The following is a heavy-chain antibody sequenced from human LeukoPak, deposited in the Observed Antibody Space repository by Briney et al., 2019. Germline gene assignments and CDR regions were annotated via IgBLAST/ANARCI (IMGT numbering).Heavy chain of an antibody. V-gene: IGHV4-34*01. CDR1: GGSFSGYY. CDR3: VRQLEGGHEAKDH. Sequence: SVTLSLTCAVYGGSFSGYYWSWIRQPPGKGLEWIGEINHSGSTNYSPSLKSRVTISVDTSKNQFSLKMSSVTAADTAVYYCVRQLEGGHEAKDHWGQGTLVTVSS. J-gene: IGHJ4*02. CDR2: INHSGST. D-gene: IGHD5-12*01.